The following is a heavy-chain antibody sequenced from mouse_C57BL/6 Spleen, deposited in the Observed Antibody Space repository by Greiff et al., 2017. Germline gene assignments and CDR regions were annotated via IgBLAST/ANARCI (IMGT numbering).Heavy chain of an antibody. CDR1: GYAFSSSW. CDR3: ERDYGSSWKNAMDY. D-gene: IGHD1-1*01. CDR2: IYPGDGDT. V-gene: IGHV1-82*01. J-gene: IGHJ4*01. Sequence: QVQLQQSGPELVKPGASVKISCKASGYAFSSSWMNWVKQRPGKGLEWIGRIYPGDGDTNYNGKFKGKATLTADKSSSTAYMQLSSLTSEDSAVYVCERDYGSSWKNAMDYWGQGTSVTVSS.